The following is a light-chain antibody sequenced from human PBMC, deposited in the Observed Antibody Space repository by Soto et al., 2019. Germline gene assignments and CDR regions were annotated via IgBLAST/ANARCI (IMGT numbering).Light chain of an antibody. J-gene: IGKJ1*01. CDR3: QQYNNWPQT. Sequence: IVMTQSPATLSVSPGERATLSCRASQSVSSNLAWYQQKPGQAPRLLIYGASTRATGIPARISGSGSGTEFTLTISSLQSEDFAVYYCQQYNNWPQTFGQGTKVDI. V-gene: IGKV3-15*01. CDR1: QSVSSN. CDR2: GAS.